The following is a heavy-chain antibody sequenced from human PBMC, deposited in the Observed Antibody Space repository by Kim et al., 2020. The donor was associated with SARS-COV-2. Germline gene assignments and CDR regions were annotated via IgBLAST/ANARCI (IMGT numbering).Heavy chain of an antibody. Sequence: TYAAESAKGRFTISRENSKNTLYLQMNSLRAEDRAVYYWAKENWVTGRDYWGQGTLVTVSS. V-gene: IGHV3-23*01. CDR2: T. D-gene: IGHD1-20*01. J-gene: IGHJ4*02. CDR3: AKENWVTGRDY.